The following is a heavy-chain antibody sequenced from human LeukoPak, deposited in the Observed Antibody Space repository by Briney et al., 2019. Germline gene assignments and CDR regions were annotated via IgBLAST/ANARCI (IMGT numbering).Heavy chain of an antibody. Sequence: EGSLRLSCAASGFTFSSYWMNWVRQAPGKGLEWVSYISSSSSTMYYADSVKGRFTISRDNAKNSLYLQMNSLRAEDTAVYYCAREGWLRVDYWGQGTLVTVSS. CDR1: GFTFSSYW. CDR2: ISSSSSTM. V-gene: IGHV3-48*01. D-gene: IGHD5-12*01. J-gene: IGHJ4*02. CDR3: AREGWLRVDY.